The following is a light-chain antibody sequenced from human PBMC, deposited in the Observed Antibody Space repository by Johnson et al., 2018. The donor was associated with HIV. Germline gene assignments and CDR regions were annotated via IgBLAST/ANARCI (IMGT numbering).Light chain of an antibody. CDR3: GRWDDSLSTYV. CDR1: SSNIGKNY. J-gene: IGLJ1*01. Sequence: QSVLTQPPSVSAAPGQRVTISCSGSSSNIGKNYVSWYQLLPGTAPKLLIYDNTKRPSGIPDRFSGSKSGTSATLGITGLQPGDEADYYCGRWDDSLSTYVFGTGTKVTVL. CDR2: DNT. V-gene: IGLV1-51*01.